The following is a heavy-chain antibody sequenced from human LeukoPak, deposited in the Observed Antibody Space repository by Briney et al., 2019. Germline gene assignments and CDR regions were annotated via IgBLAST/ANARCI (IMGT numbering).Heavy chain of an antibody. CDR1: GGSISSSSYY. J-gene: IGHJ6*03. D-gene: IGHD6-13*01. V-gene: IGHV4-39*01. CDR2: IYYSGST. Sequence: SETLSLTCTVSGGSISSSSYYWGWIRQPPGKGLEWIGSIYYSGSTYYNPSLKSRVTISVDTSKNQFSLKLSSVTAADTAVYYCARLVGGYSSSWYVPYYYYYMDVWGKGTTVTISS. CDR3: ARLVGGYSSSWYVPYYYYYMDV.